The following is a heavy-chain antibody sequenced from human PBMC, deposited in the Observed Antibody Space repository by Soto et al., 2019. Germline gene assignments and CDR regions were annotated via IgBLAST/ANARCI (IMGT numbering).Heavy chain of an antibody. CDR2: ISAYNGNT. CDR3: ARVGGTIVLVPAAGPHWFEP. Sequence: ASVKVSCKASGDTFTNYGISWVRQAPGQGLEWMGWISAYNGNTNYAQKFQGRVTMTTDTSTTTAYMELRSLRSDDTAVYYCARVGGTIVLVPAAGPHWFEPWGQGTLVTVSS. CDR1: GDTFTNYG. J-gene: IGHJ5*02. D-gene: IGHD2-2*01. V-gene: IGHV1-18*01.